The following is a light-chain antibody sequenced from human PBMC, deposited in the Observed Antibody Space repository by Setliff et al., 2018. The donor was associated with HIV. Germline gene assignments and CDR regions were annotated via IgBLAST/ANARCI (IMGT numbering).Light chain of an antibody. V-gene: IGKV1-39*01. CDR1: QSISGY. CDR2: SAS. Sequence: DIQMTQSPSSLSLSIGDRVTVTCRAGQSISGYLNWYQQKPGKAPKLLIYSASTLQSGVPSRFSGSRSGVDFTLTISNVQPEDVATYYCQQTYNMPYTFGQGTKVDIK. CDR3: QQTYNMPYT. J-gene: IGKJ2*01.